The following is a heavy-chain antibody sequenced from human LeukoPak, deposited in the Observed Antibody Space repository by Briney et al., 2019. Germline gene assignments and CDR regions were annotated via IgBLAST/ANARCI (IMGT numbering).Heavy chain of an antibody. CDR3: AKSGGNTSSREFFDS. CDR1: GFTFSRYG. CDR2: TRFDGSTK. D-gene: IGHD3-10*01. Sequence: GGSLRLSCAASGFTFSRYGMHWVRQAPGKGREWVAFTRFDGSTKFCADSVKGRCTISRDNSKNTLYLQMNSLRAEDTAVYFCAKSGGNTSSREFFDSWGQGTLVTVSS. V-gene: IGHV3-30*02. J-gene: IGHJ4*02.